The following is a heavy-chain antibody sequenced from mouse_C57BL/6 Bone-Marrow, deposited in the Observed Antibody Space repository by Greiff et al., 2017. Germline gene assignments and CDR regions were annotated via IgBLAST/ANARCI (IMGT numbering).Heavy chain of an antibody. CDR3: ARFYYSNWYDY. D-gene: IGHD2-5*01. Sequence: VQLQQSGPELVKPGASVKISCKASGYAFSSSWMNWVKQRPGKGLEWIGRSYPGDGDTNYNGKFKGKATLTADKSSSTAYMQLSSLTSEDSAVYCCARFYYSNWYDYWGQGTTLTVSS. J-gene: IGHJ2*01. CDR1: GYAFSSSW. V-gene: IGHV1-82*01. CDR2: SYPGDGDT.